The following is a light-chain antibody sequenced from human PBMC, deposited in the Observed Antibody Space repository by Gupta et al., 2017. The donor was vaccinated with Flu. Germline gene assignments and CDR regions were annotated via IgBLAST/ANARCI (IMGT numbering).Light chain of an antibody. CDR1: SSNIGTAYD. CDR2: ANK. CDR3: QCYDSSVSWVV. V-gene: IGLV1-40*01. Sequence: SVLTHPPSLSEAAGSMVTISCTRSSSNIGTAYDVLSYRQLPGTAPKPLIYANKHRPPGVPDRLCGSGSSTSATLAITGRQPEDEDDYDCQCYDSSVSWVVFGGGTKLTVL. J-gene: IGLJ3*02.